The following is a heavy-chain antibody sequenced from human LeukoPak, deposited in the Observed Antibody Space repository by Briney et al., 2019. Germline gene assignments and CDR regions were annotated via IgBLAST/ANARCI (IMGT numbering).Heavy chain of an antibody. CDR2: IYSSGCT. J-gene: IGHJ4*02. D-gene: IGHD1-26*01. V-gene: IGHV4-39*01. Sequence: SETLTLTCAVSGATISGSNYYWGWLPPPPGKGLVWFVNIYSSGCTYYNASLQSRVTISIDTSKNQFSLKLNAVTAADTAMYYCAKSGGYGLIDYWGQGTRVTVSS. CDR3: AKSGGYGLIDY. CDR1: GATISGSNYY.